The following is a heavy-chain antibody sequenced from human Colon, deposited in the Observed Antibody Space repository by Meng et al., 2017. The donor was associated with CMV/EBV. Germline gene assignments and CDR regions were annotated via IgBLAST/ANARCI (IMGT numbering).Heavy chain of an antibody. CDR3: ARDPLGVCWFDP. V-gene: IGHV3-21*01. CDR2: ISRSSSYI. CDR1: GFTFSDYD. Sequence: GGSLRLSCAASGFTFSDYDMNWVRQAPGKGLEWVSSISRSSSYIYYTDSLRGRFTISRDNAKNSLYLQMDSLRAEDTAMYYYARDPLGVCWFDPWGRGTLVTVSS. J-gene: IGHJ5*02. D-gene: IGHD1-26*01.